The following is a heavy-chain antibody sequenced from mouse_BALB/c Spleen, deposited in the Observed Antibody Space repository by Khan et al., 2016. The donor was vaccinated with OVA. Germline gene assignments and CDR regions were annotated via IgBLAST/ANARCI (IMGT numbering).Heavy chain of an antibody. CDR2: IIPHIGKT. J-gene: IGHJ2*01. CDR1: GSSFTGYF. D-gene: IGHD1-1*01. V-gene: IGHV1-20*02. Sequence: VQLQQSGPELVKPGASVRISCKASGSSFTGYFMTWVMQSHGKSLEWIVRIIPHIGKTLYNQKFKDKATLTVDESSSTVHMELRSLASEDSAIYYCARTYGSDFDCWGQGTTLTVSS. CDR3: ARTYGSDFDC.